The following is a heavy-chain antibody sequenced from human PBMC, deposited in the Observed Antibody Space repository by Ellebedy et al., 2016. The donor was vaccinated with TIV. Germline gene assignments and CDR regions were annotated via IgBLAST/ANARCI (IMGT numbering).Heavy chain of an antibody. Sequence: ASVKVSCKASGYTFTTYYMHWVRHAPGQGLEWVGTLNPNSGGTSYAQKFQGRVTMTRDTSTTTAYMEMSSLRSDDTAVYYCARGPYGGISVWYFDLWGRGTLVTVSS. J-gene: IGHJ2*01. CDR2: LNPNSGGT. V-gene: IGHV1-46*01. CDR3: ARGPYGGISVWYFDL. D-gene: IGHD4-23*01. CDR1: GYTFTTYY.